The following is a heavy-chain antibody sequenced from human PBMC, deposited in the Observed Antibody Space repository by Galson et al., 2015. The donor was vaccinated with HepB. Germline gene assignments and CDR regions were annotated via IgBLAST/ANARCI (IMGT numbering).Heavy chain of an antibody. J-gene: IGHJ4*02. V-gene: IGHV4-34*01. D-gene: IGHD5-18*01. CDR3: ARAAGDSSTYANDY. CDR1: GGSFSGYY. Sequence: ETLSLTCAVYGGSFSGYYWSWIRQPPGKGLEWIGSIYYTGNTYYTSSLKSRVTISMDMSKNQFSLKVNSVTAADTAVYYCARAAGDSSTYANDYWGQGTLVTVSS. CDR2: IYYTGNT.